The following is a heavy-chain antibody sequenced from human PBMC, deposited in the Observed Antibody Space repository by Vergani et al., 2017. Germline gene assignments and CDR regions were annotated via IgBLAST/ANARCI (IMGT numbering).Heavy chain of an antibody. CDR1: GYTFTSYY. D-gene: IGHD6-19*01. Sequence: QVQLVQSGAEVKKPGASVKVSCKASGYTFTSYYMHWVRQAPGQGLEWMGIINPSGGSTSYAQKFQGRVTMTTDTSTSTAYMELRSLRSDDTAVYYCARIRGEYSSGWKDAFDIWGQGTMVTVSS. CDR2: INPSGGST. J-gene: IGHJ3*02. V-gene: IGHV1-46*01. CDR3: ARIRGEYSSGWKDAFDI.